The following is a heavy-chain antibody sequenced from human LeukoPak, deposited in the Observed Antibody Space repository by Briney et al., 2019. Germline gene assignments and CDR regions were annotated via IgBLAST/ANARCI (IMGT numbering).Heavy chain of an antibody. CDR1: GFTLSSYA. J-gene: IGHJ4*02. CDR2: ISGSGGST. Sequence: GGSLRLSCAASGFTLSSYAMSWVRQAPGEGLEWVSAISGSGGSTYYADSVKGRFTISRDNSKNTLYLQMNSLRAEDTAVYYCASVSSSWYYFDYWGQGTLVTVSS. V-gene: IGHV3-23*01. CDR3: ASVSSSWYYFDY. D-gene: IGHD6-13*01.